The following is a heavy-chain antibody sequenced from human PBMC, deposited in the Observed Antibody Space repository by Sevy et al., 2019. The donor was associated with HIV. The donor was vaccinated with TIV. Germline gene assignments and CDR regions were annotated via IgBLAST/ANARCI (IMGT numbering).Heavy chain of an antibody. CDR2: VWYDGSRD. Sequence: GGSLRLSCVASGFNFNNYAMHWVRQAPGEGLEWVAAVWYDGSRDTYADSVKGRFTISRDNSKNSLYLQMNSLRAEDTAVYYCARDRDMITFGVGEAFDIWGQGTMVTVSS. V-gene: IGHV3-33*08. D-gene: IGHD3-16*01. CDR3: ARDRDMITFGVGEAFDI. CDR1: GFNFNNYA. J-gene: IGHJ3*02.